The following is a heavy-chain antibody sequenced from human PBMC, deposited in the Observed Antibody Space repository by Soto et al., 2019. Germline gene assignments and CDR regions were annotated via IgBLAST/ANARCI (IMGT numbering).Heavy chain of an antibody. CDR1: GYTFTSYG. CDR3: ARVGDIVVVVAATEVAGFDY. Sequence: ASVKVSCKASGYTFTSYGISWVRQAPGQGLEWMGWISAYNGNTNYAQKLQGRVTMTTDTSTSTAYMELRSLRSDDTAVYYCARVGDIVVVVAATEVAGFDYWGQGTLVTVSS. J-gene: IGHJ4*02. CDR2: ISAYNGNT. V-gene: IGHV1-18*01. D-gene: IGHD2-15*01.